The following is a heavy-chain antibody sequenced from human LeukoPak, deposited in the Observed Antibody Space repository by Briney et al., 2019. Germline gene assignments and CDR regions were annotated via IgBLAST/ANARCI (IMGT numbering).Heavy chain of an antibody. Sequence: SVKVSCKASGFTFNNFPVQWVRQARGQRLEWMGWIVAGSGNTNYAQKFQGRVTITRDMSTSTAYMELSSLRSEDTAVYYCAAETQWLGDFDFWGQGSLDTVSS. V-gene: IGHV1-58*01. CDR2: IVAGSGNT. CDR3: AAETQWLGDFDF. CDR1: GFTFNNFP. J-gene: IGHJ4*02. D-gene: IGHD6-19*01.